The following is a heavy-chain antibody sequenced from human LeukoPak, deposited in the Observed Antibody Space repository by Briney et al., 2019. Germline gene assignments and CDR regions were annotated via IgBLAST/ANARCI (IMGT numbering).Heavy chain of an antibody. Sequence: PGGSLRLSCTASGFTFSLYWMTWVRQAPEKGVEWVANIKEDASEKDYVDSVKGRFTISRDNGKNSLYLQMNSLRGEDTAVYYCARLNWNYADYWGQGTLVTVSS. CDR1: GFTFSLYW. D-gene: IGHD3-3*01. V-gene: IGHV3-7*01. CDR3: ARLNWNYADY. J-gene: IGHJ4*02. CDR2: IKEDASEK.